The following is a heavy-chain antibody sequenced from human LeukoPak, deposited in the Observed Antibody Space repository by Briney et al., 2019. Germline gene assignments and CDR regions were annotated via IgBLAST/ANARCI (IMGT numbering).Heavy chain of an antibody. D-gene: IGHD2-2*02. CDR3: ARGVEDIVVVPAAIGEPQKYYYYYGMDV. CDR1: GYTFTSYD. Sequence: GASVKVSCKASGYTFTSYDINWVRQATGQGLEWMGWMNPNSGNTGYPQKFQGRVTMTRNTSISTAYMELSSLRSEDTAVYYCARGVEDIVVVPAAIGEPQKYYYYYGMDVWGQGTTVTVSS. V-gene: IGHV1-8*01. CDR2: MNPNSGNT. J-gene: IGHJ6*02.